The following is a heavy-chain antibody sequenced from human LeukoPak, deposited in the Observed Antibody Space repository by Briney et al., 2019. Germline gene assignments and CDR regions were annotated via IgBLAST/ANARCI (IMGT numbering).Heavy chain of an antibody. CDR3: ARQGYYYGSGSYYNEAYMDV. Sequence: SETLSLTCTVSGGSISSSKYYWGWIRQPPGKGLEWIGTIFNSGSTHYNPSLKSRVTISVDTSKNQFSLNLSSVTAADTAVYYCARQGYYYGSGSYYNEAYMDVWGKGTTVTIPS. CDR2: IFNSGST. J-gene: IGHJ6*03. D-gene: IGHD3-10*01. V-gene: IGHV4-39*01. CDR1: GGSISSSKYY.